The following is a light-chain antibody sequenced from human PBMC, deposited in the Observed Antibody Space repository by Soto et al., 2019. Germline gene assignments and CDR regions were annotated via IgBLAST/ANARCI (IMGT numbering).Light chain of an antibody. CDR3: QSYDSSLNVV. CDR1: SSNIGAGYD. V-gene: IGLV1-40*01. Sequence: QSVLTQPPSVSGAPGQRVTISCTGSSSNIGAGYDVHWYQQLPGTAPKLLIYGNSKRPSGVPDRFSGSKSGTSASLAITGLQADDEADYYCQSYDSSLNVVFGGGTKLTVL. CDR2: GNS. J-gene: IGLJ2*01.